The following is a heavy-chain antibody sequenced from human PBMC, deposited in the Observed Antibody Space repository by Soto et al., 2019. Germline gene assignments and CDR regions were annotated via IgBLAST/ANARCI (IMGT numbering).Heavy chain of an antibody. D-gene: IGHD1-26*01. J-gene: IGHJ6*02. CDR3: ARDRGGSYKGLYYYYGMDV. CDR1: GGSISSYY. CDR2: IYYSGST. V-gene: IGHV4-59*01. Sequence: LSLTCTVSGGSISSYYWSWIRQPPGKGLEWIGYIYYSGSTNYNPSLKSRVTISVDTSKNQFSLKLSSVTAADTAVYYCARDRGGSYKGLYYYYGMDVWGQGTTVTVSS.